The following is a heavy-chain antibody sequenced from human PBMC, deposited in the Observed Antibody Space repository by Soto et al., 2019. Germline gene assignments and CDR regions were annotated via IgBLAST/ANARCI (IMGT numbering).Heavy chain of an antibody. CDR2: IRASGTST. Sequence: EVQLLESGGGLVQPGGSLRLSCAASGFTFSSYAMAWVRQAPGKGLEWVSTIRASGTSTYYADSVEGGFSISRYNSKNTLYLQMNSLRAEDTAVYYCAKEWSDARTREKCGLVDYWGQGALVTVSS. CDR1: GFTFSSYA. V-gene: IGHV3-23*01. D-gene: IGHD2-8*01. CDR3: AKEWSDARTREKCGLVDY. J-gene: IGHJ4*02.